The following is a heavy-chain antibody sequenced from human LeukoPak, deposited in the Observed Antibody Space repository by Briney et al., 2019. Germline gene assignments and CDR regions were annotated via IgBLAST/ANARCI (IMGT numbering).Heavy chain of an antibody. CDR1: GFTFSSYS. J-gene: IGHJ4*02. D-gene: IGHD4-17*01. CDR2: ISSSSNII. Sequence: GGSLRLSCAASGFTFSSYSMNWVRQAPGKGLEWVSYISSSSNIIYYADSVKGRFTISRGNAKNSLYLQMNSLRDEDTAVYYCARPSTTVTTIDYWGQGTLVTVSS. CDR3: ARPSTTVTTIDY. V-gene: IGHV3-48*02.